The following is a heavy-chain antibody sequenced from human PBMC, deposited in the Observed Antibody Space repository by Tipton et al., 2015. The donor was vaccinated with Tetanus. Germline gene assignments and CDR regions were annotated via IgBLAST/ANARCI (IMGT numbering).Heavy chain of an antibody. CDR1: GYTFTGYY. V-gene: IGHV1-2*02. D-gene: IGHD2-15*01. CDR3: ARGFVVVDSTEGVGY. Sequence: QSGPEVKKPGASVKVSCKASGYTFTGYYMHWVRQAPGQGLEWMGWINPNSGGTNYAQKFQGRVTMTRDTSISTAYMELSRLRSDDTAVYYWARGFVVVDSTEGVGYWGQGTLVTVSS. CDR2: INPNSGGT. J-gene: IGHJ4*02.